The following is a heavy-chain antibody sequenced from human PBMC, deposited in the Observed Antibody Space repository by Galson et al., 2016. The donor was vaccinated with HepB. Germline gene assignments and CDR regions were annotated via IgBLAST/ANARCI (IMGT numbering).Heavy chain of an antibody. CDR3: AHFSNGWYSVGRASYI. Sequence: PALVKPTQTLTLTCTFSGFSLSTSGVGVGWIRQPPGKALEWLALIYWDGDKHYSPSLRSRLTITKDTSENQVVLTMTNMDPVDTGTYYCAHFSNGWYSVGRASYIGRQGPIVTVSS. J-gene: IGHJ3*02. CDR1: GFSLSTSGVG. CDR2: IYWDGDK. V-gene: IGHV2-5*02. D-gene: IGHD6-19*01.